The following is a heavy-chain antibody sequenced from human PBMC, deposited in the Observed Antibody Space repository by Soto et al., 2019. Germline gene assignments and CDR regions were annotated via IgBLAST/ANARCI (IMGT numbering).Heavy chain of an antibody. CDR3: ARAGSIAFDY. J-gene: IGHJ4*02. V-gene: IGHV3-66*01. CDR1: GFTFSSYS. D-gene: IGHD6-6*01. Sequence: PGGSLRLSCAASGFTFSSYSMNWVRQAPGKGLEWVSVIYSGGSTFYADSVKGRFTISTDNSKNTLFLQMTGLRPEDTAVYYCARAGSIAFDYWGQGTLVTVSS. CDR2: IYSGGST.